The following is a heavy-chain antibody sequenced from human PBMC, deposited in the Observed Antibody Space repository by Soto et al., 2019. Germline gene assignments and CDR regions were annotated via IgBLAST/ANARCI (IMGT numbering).Heavy chain of an antibody. CDR3: AKSTAYQFYGMDV. J-gene: IGHJ6*02. CDR2: IDPGDSDA. CDR1: GYSFTSYW. D-gene: IGHD2-2*01. V-gene: IGHV5-51*01. Sequence: GESLTISCKGSGYSFTSYWISWVRQMPGKGLEWMGRIDPGDSDARYSPSFQGQVTISADKSISTAYLQWSSLTASDTAMYYCAKSTAYQFYGMDVWGQGTTVTVSS.